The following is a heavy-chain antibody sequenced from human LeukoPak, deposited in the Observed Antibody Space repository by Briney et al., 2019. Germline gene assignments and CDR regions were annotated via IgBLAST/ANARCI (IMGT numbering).Heavy chain of an antibody. V-gene: IGHV3-21*01. J-gene: IGHJ4*02. CDR3: ARDHRDYYFDY. Sequence: GGSLRLSCAASGFTFSRHSMNWVRQAPGKGLEWVSSISSSSSYIYYADSVKGRFTISRDNAKNSLYLQMNSLRAEDTAVYYCARDHRDYYFDYWGQGTLVTVSS. CDR2: ISSSSSYI. CDR1: GFTFSRHS.